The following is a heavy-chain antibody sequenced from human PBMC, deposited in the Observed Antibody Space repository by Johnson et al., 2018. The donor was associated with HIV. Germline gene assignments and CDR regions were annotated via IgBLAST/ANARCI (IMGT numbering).Heavy chain of an antibody. CDR1: GFTFSSYG. V-gene: IGHV3-30*19. J-gene: IGHJ3*02. Sequence: QVQLVESGGVVVQPGGSLRLSCAASGFTFSSYGMHWVRQAPGKGLEWVAVIWYDGSNKYYADSVKGRFTISRDNSKNTLYLQMNSLRAEDTAVYYCASYDILTGYYAFDIWGQGTMVTVSS. D-gene: IGHD3-9*01. CDR2: IWYDGSNK. CDR3: ASYDILTGYYAFDI.